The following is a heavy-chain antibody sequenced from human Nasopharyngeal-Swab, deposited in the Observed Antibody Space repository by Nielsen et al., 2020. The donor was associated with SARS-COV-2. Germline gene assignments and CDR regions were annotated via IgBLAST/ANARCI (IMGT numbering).Heavy chain of an antibody. V-gene: IGHV3-48*03. J-gene: IGHJ4*02. D-gene: IGHD3-22*01. CDR3: ARALSDSSGYYSFLDY. CDR2: ISSSGSTI. Sequence: GESLKISCAASGFTFSSYEMNWVRQAPGKGLEWVSYISSSGSTIYYADSVKGRFTISRDNAKNSLYLQMNSLRAEDTAVYYCARALSDSSGYYSFLDYWGQGTLVIVSS. CDR1: GFTFSSYE.